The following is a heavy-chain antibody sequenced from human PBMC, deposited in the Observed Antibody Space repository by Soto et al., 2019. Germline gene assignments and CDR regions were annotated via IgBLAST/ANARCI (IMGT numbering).Heavy chain of an antibody. Sequence: ASVKVSCKASGFTFTSSAVQWVRQARGQRLEWIGWIVVGSGNTNYAQKFQERVTITRDMSTSTAYTELSSLRSEDTAVYYCAAGPGVVPAAILYWGQGTLVTVSS. CDR3: AAGPGVVPAAILY. D-gene: IGHD2-2*01. J-gene: IGHJ4*02. V-gene: IGHV1-58*01. CDR2: IVVGSGNT. CDR1: GFTFTSSA.